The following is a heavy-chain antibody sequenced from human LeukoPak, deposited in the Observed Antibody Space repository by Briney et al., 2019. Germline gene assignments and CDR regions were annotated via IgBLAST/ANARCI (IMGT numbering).Heavy chain of an antibody. V-gene: IGHV4-39*01. CDR3: ARLIGAVGAQGGDFDV. CDR1: GGSISSSSYS. J-gene: IGHJ3*01. D-gene: IGHD1-26*01. CDR2: IYHSGST. Sequence: SETLSLICTVSGGSISSSSYSWGWIRQPPGKGLEWIGSIYHSGSTHYNPSLRSRVTISIDTSTNQFSLKMSSVTAADTAVFYCARLIGAVGAQGGDFDVWGQGTMVTVSS.